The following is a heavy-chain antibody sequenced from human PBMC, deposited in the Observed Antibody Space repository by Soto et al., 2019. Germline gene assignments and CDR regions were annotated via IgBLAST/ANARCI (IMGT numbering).Heavy chain of an antibody. Sequence: SVKVSCKASGGTFSSYAISWVRQAPGQGLEWMGGIIPIFGTANYAQKFQGRVTITADDSTSTAYKELSSLRCEDTAVYYCAREEEQWLVRSYSMDDWSQETTVTVSS. CDR1: GGTFSSYA. J-gene: IGHJ6*02. CDR3: AREEEQWLVRSYSMDD. CDR2: IIPIFGTA. D-gene: IGHD6-19*01. V-gene: IGHV1-69*13.